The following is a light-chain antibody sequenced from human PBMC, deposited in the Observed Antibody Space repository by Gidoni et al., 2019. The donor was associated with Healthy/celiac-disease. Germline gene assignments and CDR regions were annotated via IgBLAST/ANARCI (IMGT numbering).Light chain of an antibody. J-gene: IGKJ2*01. CDR3: QQYNSYPYT. CDR2: KAS. CDR1: QSISSW. V-gene: IGKV1-5*03. Sequence: DIQMTQSPSTVSASVGDRVTITCRASQSISSWLAWYQQRPGKAPKLLIYKASSLDTGVPSRFSGSGSGTELTLTISSLQPDDFATYYCQQYNSYPYTFGQGTNLEIK.